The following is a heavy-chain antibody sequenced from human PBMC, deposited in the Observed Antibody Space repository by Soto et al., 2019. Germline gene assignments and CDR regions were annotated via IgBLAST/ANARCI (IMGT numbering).Heavy chain of an antibody. V-gene: IGHV4-59*08. Sequence: SETLSLTCTVSGGSISSYYWSWIRQPPGKGLEWIGYIYYSGSTNYNPSLKSRVTISVDTSKNQFSLKLSSVTAADTAVYYCARQSGGDFWSGYYPLLSFDYWGQGTLVTVSS. CDR2: IYYSGST. D-gene: IGHD3-3*01. CDR3: ARQSGGDFWSGYYPLLSFDY. CDR1: GGSISSYY. J-gene: IGHJ4*02.